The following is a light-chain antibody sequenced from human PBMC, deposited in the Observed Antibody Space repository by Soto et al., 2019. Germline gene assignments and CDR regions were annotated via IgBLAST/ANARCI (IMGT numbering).Light chain of an antibody. CDR1: QSISGY. J-gene: IGKJ1*01. Sequence: DIQMTQSPSSLSTSVGDRVTITCRASQSISGYLNWYQQKPGKAPKVIIYAVSTLQSGVPSRFSGSGSGTDFTLTITSLQPDDFATYYCQQSYTNPRTFGQGTRVEIK. V-gene: IGKV1-39*01. CDR3: QQSYTNPRT. CDR2: AVS.